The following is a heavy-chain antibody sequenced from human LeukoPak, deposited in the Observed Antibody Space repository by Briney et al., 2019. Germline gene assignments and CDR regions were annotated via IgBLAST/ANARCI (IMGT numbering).Heavy chain of an antibody. CDR1: GYTFTSYG. V-gene: IGHV1-18*01. D-gene: IGHD6-13*01. J-gene: IGHJ6*03. CDR3: ARDSYSSSWYPYYYYYYMDV. Sequence: ASVKVSCKASGYTFTSYGISWVRQAPGQGLEWMGWISAYNGNTNYAQKLQGRVTMTTDTSTSTAYMELRSLRSDDTAVYYCARDSYSSSWYPYYYYYYMDVWDKGTTVTVSS. CDR2: ISAYNGNT.